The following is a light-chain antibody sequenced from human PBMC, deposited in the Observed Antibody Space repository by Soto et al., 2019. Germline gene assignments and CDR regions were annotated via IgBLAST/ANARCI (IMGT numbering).Light chain of an antibody. V-gene: IGKV1-5*03. J-gene: IGKJ1*01. Sequence: DIQMTQSPSTLSASVVDGGTITFLASQNVENYLAWYQQKPGKAPKLLIYKASGLESGVPSRFGGSGYGTEFTLTISSLQSDDFATYYCQQYNTYSGTFGQGTKVDIK. CDR2: KAS. CDR3: QQYNTYSGT. CDR1: QNVENY.